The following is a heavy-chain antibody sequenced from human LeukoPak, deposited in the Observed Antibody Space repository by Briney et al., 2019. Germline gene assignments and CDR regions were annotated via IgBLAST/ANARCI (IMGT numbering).Heavy chain of an antibody. CDR2: ISSDKGET. CDR3: ARGQSFGELLSYYFDY. V-gene: IGHV1-2*02. CDR1: GYTFTDYF. D-gene: IGHD3-10*01. Sequence: ASVKVSCKTSGYTFTDYFIHWVRQAPGQGLEWMGWISSDKGETNYAQRFRGRVTMTRDTSISTAYMEVNRLTSDDTAFYYCARGQSFGELLSYYFDYWGQGTLVTVSS. J-gene: IGHJ4*02.